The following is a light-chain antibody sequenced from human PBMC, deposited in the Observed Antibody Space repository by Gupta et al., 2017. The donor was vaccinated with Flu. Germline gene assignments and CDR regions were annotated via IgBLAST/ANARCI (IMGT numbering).Light chain of an antibody. V-gene: IGLV1-40*01. J-gene: IGLJ2*01. CDR2: GNS. CDR3: QSYDSSLSGSDVV. CDR1: SSNIGAGFD. Sequence: QSVLTQPPSVSGAPGQRVTISCTGSSSNIGAGFDLNWYQQLPGTAPKLLIYGNSNRPSGVSDRFSGSKSGTSASLAITGLQAEDEADFYCQSYDSSLSGSDVVFGGGTKLTVL.